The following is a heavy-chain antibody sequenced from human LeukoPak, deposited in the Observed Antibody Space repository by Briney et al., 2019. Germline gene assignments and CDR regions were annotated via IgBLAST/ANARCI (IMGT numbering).Heavy chain of an antibody. J-gene: IGHJ4*02. CDR3: AKDGGIAAVTGSAFCDY. D-gene: IGHD6-13*01. Sequence: GGSLRLSCAASGFTFSIYAMSWVRQAPGKGLEWVSAISGSGGSTYYADSVKGRFTISRDNSKNTLYLQMSSLRAEDTAVYYCAKDGGIAAVTGSAFCDYWGQGTLVTVSS. CDR2: ISGSGGST. CDR1: GFTFSIYA. V-gene: IGHV3-23*01.